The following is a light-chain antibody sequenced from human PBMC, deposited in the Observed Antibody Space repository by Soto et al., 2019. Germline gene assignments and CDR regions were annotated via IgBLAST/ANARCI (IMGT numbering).Light chain of an antibody. CDR1: QSVSNSY. V-gene: IGKV3-20*01. CDR2: GAS. J-gene: IGKJ2*01. CDR3: QQYGSPPMYT. Sequence: EIGLTQSPGTLSLSPGERATLSCRASQSVSNSYLAWYQQKPGQAPRLLIYGASSRATGIPDRFSGSGSGTDFTLTISRLEPEDFAVYYCQQYGSPPMYTFGQGTKLEIK.